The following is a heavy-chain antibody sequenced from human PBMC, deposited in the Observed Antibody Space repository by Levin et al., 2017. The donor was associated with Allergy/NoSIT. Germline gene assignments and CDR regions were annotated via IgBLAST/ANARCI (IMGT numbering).Heavy chain of an antibody. CDR3: ARGGCDRTSCLDH. CDR1: AFTFRNYY. Sequence: GGSLRLSCTASAFTFRNYYMHWVRQAPGMGLVWVSNILNGGTTNYADSVKGRFTISRDNAKNTLYLQMNSLGEEDTAVYFCARGGCDRTSCLDHWGQGILVTVSS. CDR2: ILNGGTT. V-gene: IGHV3-74*01. D-gene: IGHD2-2*01. J-gene: IGHJ4*02.